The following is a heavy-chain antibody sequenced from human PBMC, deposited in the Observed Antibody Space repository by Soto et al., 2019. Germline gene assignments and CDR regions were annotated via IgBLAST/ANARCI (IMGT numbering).Heavy chain of an antibody. CDR3: ARDLASSMIRGYYGSGSYEGGYYYGMDV. Sequence: ASVKVSCKASGYTFTSYYMHWVRQAPGQGLEWMGIINPSGGSTSYAQKFQGRVTMTRDTSTSTVYMELSSLRSEDTAVYYCARDLASSMIRGYYGSGSYEGGYYYGMDVWGQGTTVTVSS. CDR2: INPSGGST. V-gene: IGHV1-46*01. D-gene: IGHD3-10*01. CDR1: GYTFTSYY. J-gene: IGHJ6*02.